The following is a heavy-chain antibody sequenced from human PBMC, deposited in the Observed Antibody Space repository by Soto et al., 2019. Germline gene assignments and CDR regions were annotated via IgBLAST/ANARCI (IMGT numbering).Heavy chain of an antibody. V-gene: IGHV2-26*04. CDR1: GFSLSSDGLG. CDR2: IFSNDEK. D-gene: IGHD6-13*01. CDR3: ASTYSTSWYWFDH. Sequence: QVTVKESGRVLVKPTETLKLTCTVAGFSLSSDGLGVSWIRQPPGKALEWLAHIFSNDEKSYSTSLKSRLTISKDTSKSQVVLTMTNMDPVDTATYYCASTYSTSWYWFDHWGQGTLVTVSS. J-gene: IGHJ5*02.